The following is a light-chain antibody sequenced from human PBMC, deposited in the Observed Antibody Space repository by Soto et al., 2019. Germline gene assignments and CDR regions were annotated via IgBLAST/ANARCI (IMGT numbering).Light chain of an antibody. CDR3: QQFDSSPKT. Sequence: EIVLTQSPGTLSLSPGERATLSCRASQSVPSNYLAWYQQKPGQAPRLLIYVASRRATGIPDRFSGSGSGTDFTLTISRLELEDFAIYYCQQFDSSPKTFGQGTKVEIK. V-gene: IGKV3-20*01. J-gene: IGKJ1*01. CDR1: QSVPSNY. CDR2: VAS.